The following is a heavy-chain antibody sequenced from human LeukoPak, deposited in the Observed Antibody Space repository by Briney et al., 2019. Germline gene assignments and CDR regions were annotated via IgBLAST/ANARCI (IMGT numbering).Heavy chain of an antibody. CDR3: ARVDLRAAYFDY. D-gene: IGHD2-15*01. CDR1: GGSISSYY. CDR2: IYTSGST. V-gene: IGHV4-4*07. Sequence: SKTLSLTCTVSGGSISSYYWSWIRQPAGKGLEWIGRIYTSGSTGYNPSLKSRVTMSVDTSKNQFSLKLSSVTAADTAVYYCARVDLRAAYFDYWGQGTLVTVSS. J-gene: IGHJ4*02.